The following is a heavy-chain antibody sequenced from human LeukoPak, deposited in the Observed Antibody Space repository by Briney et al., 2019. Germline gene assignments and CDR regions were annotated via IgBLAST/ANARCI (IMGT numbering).Heavy chain of an antibody. V-gene: IGHV1-18*01. Sequence: ASVKVSCKASGYTFTSYGISWVRQAPGQGLEWMGWISAYNGNTNYAQKLQGRVTTTTDTSTSTAYMELRSLRSDDTAVYYCAREWYYYDSSGYQWFDPWGQGTLVTVSS. CDR1: GYTFTSYG. CDR2: ISAYNGNT. J-gene: IGHJ5*02. D-gene: IGHD3-22*01. CDR3: AREWYYYDSSGYQWFDP.